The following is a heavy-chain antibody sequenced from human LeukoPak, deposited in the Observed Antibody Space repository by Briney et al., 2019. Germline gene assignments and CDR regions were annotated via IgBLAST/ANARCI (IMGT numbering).Heavy chain of an antibody. CDR2: INWNGGSI. V-gene: IGHV3-20*04. Sequence: GGSLTLSCAASGFTFDDYGMSWVRQPPGKGLEWVSGINWNGGSIGYAESVKGRFTISRDNAKNSLYLQMNSLRAEDTALYYCARNIPFYYYYYMDVWGKGTTVTVSS. J-gene: IGHJ6*03. CDR3: ARNIPFYYYYYMDV. D-gene: IGHD2/OR15-2a*01. CDR1: GFTFDDYG.